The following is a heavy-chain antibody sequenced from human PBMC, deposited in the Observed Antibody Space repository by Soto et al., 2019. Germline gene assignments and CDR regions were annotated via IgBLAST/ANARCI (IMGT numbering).Heavy chain of an antibody. Sequence: EVQLLESGGGLVQPGGSLRLSCAASEFTFSSFPMSWIRQAPGKGLEWVSTINGETTYYADSVKGRFIISRDNSKNTLYLQMKNLRAEYTAIDDCAKESSGYDIDWGQGTLVTVSS. J-gene: IGHJ4*02. V-gene: IGHV3-23*01. CDR2: INGETT. CDR3: AKESSGYDID. D-gene: IGHD5-12*01. CDR1: EFTFSSFP.